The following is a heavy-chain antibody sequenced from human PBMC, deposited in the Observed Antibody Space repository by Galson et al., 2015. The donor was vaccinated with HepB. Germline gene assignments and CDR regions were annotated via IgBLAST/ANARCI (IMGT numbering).Heavy chain of an antibody. CDR1: GYTFTSYY. CDR3: ARDSSVGVRGPKWLEDYYYYGMDV. CDR2: ITPSGGST. D-gene: IGHD3-22*01. J-gene: IGHJ6*02. Sequence: SVKVSCKASGYTFTSYYIHWVRQAPGQGLEWMGIITPSGGSTSYAQKFQGRVTMTKDTSTSTAYMELSSLRSEDTAVYYCARDSSVGVRGPKWLEDYYYYGMDVWGQGTTVTISS. V-gene: IGHV1-46*01.